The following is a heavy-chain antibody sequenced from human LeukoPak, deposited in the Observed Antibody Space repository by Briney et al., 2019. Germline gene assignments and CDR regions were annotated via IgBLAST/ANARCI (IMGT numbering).Heavy chain of an antibody. V-gene: IGHV4-61*02. D-gene: IGHD5-18*01. CDR3: ARADAYSYGRFDF. CDR1: GGSISSGSYY. J-gene: IGHJ4*02. CDR2: IYTSGST. Sequence: PSETLSLTCTISGGSISSGSYYWNWIRQPAGKGLEWIGRIYTSGSTSYNPPLKSRVTISVDTSKNQLSLKLSSVTAADTAVYYCARADAYSYGRFDFWGPGTLVTVSS.